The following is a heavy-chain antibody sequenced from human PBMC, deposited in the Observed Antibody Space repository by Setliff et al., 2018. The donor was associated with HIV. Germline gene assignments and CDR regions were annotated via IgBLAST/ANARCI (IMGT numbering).Heavy chain of an antibody. CDR3: AKLMYAELWPLDIDH. D-gene: IGHD1-1*01. J-gene: IGHJ4*02. CDR2: ISPSGTYI. Sequence: GGSLRLSCAASGFTFSSYSMNWVRQAPGKGLEWVSFISPSGTYIHYADSLKGRFTISRDNAKNSLYLQMNSLRADGTALYFCAKLMYAELWPLDIDHWGQGTLVTVSS. V-gene: IGHV3-21*04. CDR1: GFTFSSYS.